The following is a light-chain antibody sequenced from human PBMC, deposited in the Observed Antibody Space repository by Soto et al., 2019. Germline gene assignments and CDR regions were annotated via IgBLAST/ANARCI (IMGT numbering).Light chain of an antibody. CDR3: QHYNSYSEA. Sequence: DIPMTQSPSTLSGSLGDRVTITCRARQTISSWLAWYQQKPGKAPKILSLKPSTLKSGVPSRFSGSGSGTEFTPTISSLQPDDFASYYCQHYNSYSEAFGRGTKVELK. V-gene: IGKV1-5*03. CDR1: QTISSW. CDR2: KPS. J-gene: IGKJ1*01.